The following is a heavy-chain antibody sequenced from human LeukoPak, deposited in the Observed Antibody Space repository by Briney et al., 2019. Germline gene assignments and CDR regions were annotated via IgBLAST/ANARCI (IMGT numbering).Heavy chain of an antibody. D-gene: IGHD3-3*01. CDR2: MNPNSGST. Sequence: GASVRLSCKASGYTFTSYDINWVRQATGQGLEWMGWMNPNSGSTGYAQKFQGRVTTTRNTSKSPAYLELSSLRSEDTAVYYCARAYGFWSGYSIDYWGQGTLVTVSS. CDR3: ARAYGFWSGYSIDY. J-gene: IGHJ4*02. CDR1: GYTFTSYD. V-gene: IGHV1-8*01.